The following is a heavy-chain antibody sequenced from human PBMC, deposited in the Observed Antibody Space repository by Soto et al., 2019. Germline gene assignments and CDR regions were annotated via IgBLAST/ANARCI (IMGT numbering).Heavy chain of an antibody. Sequence: SVKVSCKGSLGTFSTYPINCVRQAPGQGLEWMGGIIPLFGTTNYAQKFKGRVTITADESTSTAYMELSSLRAEDAAVYYCARGATHGSSWYFWFDPWGQGTLVTVSS. CDR1: LGTFSTYP. V-gene: IGHV1-69*13. CDR3: ARGATHGSSWYFWFDP. D-gene: IGHD6-13*01. J-gene: IGHJ5*02. CDR2: IIPLFGTT.